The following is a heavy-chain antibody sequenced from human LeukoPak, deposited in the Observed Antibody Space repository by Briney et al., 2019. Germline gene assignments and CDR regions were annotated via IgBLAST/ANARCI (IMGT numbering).Heavy chain of an antibody. V-gene: IGHV3-74*01. CDR1: GNYW. CDR2: INSDGSWT. CDR3: VSFYETY. J-gene: IGHJ4*02. Sequence: GGSLRLSCAASGNYWMHWVRQAPGKGLVWVSHINSDGSWTTYVDSVKGRFTISKDNAKNMVYLQMDNLRAEDTAVYYCVSFYETYWGRGTLVTVSS. D-gene: IGHD2-2*01.